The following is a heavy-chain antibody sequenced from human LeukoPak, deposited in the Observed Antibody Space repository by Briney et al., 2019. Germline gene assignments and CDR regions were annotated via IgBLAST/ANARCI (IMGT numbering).Heavy chain of an antibody. CDR2: IYSGGTT. D-gene: IGHD4-23*01. V-gene: IGHV3-53*01. Sequence: SGGSLSLSCAVSGFTVSGNYMSWVRQAPGKGVEWVSLIYSGGTTYYADSVKGRFTISRDNSKNTLYLQMNSLRAEDTAVYYCARRAGGYSHPYDYWGQGILVTVSS. CDR3: ARRAGGYSHPYDY. J-gene: IGHJ4*02. CDR1: GFTVSGNY.